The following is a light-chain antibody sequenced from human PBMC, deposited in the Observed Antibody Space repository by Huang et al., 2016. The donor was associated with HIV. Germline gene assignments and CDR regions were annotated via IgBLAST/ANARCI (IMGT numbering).Light chain of an antibody. CDR1: QSISSW. Sequence: DIQMTQSPSTLSASVGDRVTITCRASQSISSWVAWYQQKPGKAPNLLIYKASSLESGVPSRCSGSGSGTEFTLTISSLQPGDFATYYCQHYNTYSTFGQGTKVEIK. J-gene: IGKJ1*01. V-gene: IGKV1-5*03. CDR2: KAS. CDR3: QHYNTYST.